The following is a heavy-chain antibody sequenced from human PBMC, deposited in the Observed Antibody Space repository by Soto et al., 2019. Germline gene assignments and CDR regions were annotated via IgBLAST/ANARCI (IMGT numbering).Heavy chain of an antibody. Sequence: EVQLVESGGGLVKPGGSLRLSCAASGFTFSSYSMNWVRQAPGKGLEWVSSISSSSSYIYYADSVKGRFTISRDNAKNSLYLQMNSLRAEDTAVYYCARGGGYLLRWYFDLWGRGTLVTVSS. CDR2: ISSSSSYI. CDR3: ARGGGYLLRWYFDL. CDR1: GFTFSSYS. D-gene: IGHD3-22*01. J-gene: IGHJ2*01. V-gene: IGHV3-21*01.